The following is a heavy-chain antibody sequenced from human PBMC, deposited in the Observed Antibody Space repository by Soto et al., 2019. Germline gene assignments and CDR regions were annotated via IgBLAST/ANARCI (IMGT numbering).Heavy chain of an antibody. CDR3: ARYFYCSGGSGPTQIYN. Sequence: SVKVSCKASGGTFSSYAISWVRQVPGQGLEWMGGIIPIFGTANYAQKFQGRVTITADESTSTAYMELSSLRSEDTAVYYCARYFYCSGGSGPTQIYNRGQRTIVPVSA. J-gene: IGHJ1*01. D-gene: IGHD2-15*01. CDR1: GGTFSSYA. V-gene: IGHV1-69*13. CDR2: IIPIFGTA.